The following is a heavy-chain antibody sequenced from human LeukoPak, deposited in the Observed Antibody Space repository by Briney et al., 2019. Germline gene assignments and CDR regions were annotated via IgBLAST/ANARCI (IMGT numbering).Heavy chain of an antibody. CDR3: AREFYSSSAMDV. CDR2: IIPIFGTA. V-gene: IGHV1-69*06. D-gene: IGHD6-13*01. Sequence: SVKVSCKASGGAFSSYAISWVRQAPGQGLEWMGGIIPIFGTANYAQKFQGRVTITADKSTSTAYMELSSLRSEDTAVYYCAREFYSSSAMDVWGKGTTVTISS. CDR1: GGAFSSYA. J-gene: IGHJ6*04.